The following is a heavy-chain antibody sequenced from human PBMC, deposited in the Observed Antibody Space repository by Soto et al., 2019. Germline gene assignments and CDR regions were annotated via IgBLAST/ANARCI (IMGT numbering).Heavy chain of an antibody. Sequence: GGSLRLSCAASGFTFSSYAMSWVRQAPGKGLEWVSAISGSGGSTYYADSVKGRFTISRDNSKNTLYLQMNSLRAEDTAVYYCAKDHSSSWYYYYGMDVWGQGTTVTVSS. CDR2: ISGSGGST. J-gene: IGHJ6*02. CDR3: AKDHSSSWYYYYGMDV. D-gene: IGHD6-13*01. CDR1: GFTFSSYA. V-gene: IGHV3-23*01.